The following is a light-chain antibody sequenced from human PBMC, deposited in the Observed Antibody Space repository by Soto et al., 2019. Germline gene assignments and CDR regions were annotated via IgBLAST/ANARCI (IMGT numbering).Light chain of an antibody. CDR3: QQRINWPFT. CDR1: QSVSTY. CDR2: DAS. J-gene: IGKJ3*01. Sequence: EIVLTQSPSTLSLSPGERATLSCRASQSVSTYLAWYQQKPGQAPRLLIYDASNWHTGIPARFSGSGSGTDFTLTISSLEPEDFATYYCQQRINWPFTFGPGTKVDIK. V-gene: IGKV3-11*01.